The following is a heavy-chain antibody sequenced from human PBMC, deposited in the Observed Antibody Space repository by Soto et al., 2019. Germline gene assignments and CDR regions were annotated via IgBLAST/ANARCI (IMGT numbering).Heavy chain of an antibody. CDR1: GYTFTSYG. V-gene: IGHV1-18*01. J-gene: IGHJ4*02. D-gene: IGHD5-18*01. CDR3: ASSLLVGYGLEGESD. CDR2: ISAYNGNT. Sequence: QVQLVQSGAEVKKPGASVKVSCKASGYTFTSYGISWVRQAPGQGLEWMGWISAYNGNTNYAQKLQGRVTMPTDTSXSTVYMELRSLRSDDTAVYYCASSLLVGYGLEGESDWGQGTLVTVSS.